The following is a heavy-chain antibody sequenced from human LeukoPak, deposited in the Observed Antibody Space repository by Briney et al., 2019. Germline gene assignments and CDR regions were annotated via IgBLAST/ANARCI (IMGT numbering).Heavy chain of an antibody. D-gene: IGHD3-9*01. Sequence: SGPTLVNPTQTLTLTCTFSGFSLSTSGVGVGWIRQPPGKALEWLALIYWDDDKRYSPSLKSRLTITKDTSKNQVVLTMTNMDPVDTATYYCAHRALSYYDILTGYWDYYFDYWGQGTLVTVSS. J-gene: IGHJ4*02. CDR2: IYWDDDK. CDR3: AHRALSYYDILTGYWDYYFDY. V-gene: IGHV2-5*02. CDR1: GFSLSTSGVG.